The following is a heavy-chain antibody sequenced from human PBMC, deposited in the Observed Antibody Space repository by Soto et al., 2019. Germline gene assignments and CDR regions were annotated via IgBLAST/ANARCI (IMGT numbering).Heavy chain of an antibody. V-gene: IGHV1-2*02. CDR2: INPDSGAT. J-gene: IGHJ4*02. CDR1: GYSFTGYY. D-gene: IGHD2-8*02. Sequence: ASVKVSCKASGYSFTGYYIHWVRQAPGQGLEWMGWINPDSGATNYAQNFQGRVTLTSDTSISTASMDMTSLTADDTAVYYCARGDYGTGGYPFPYFDYWGQGTLVTVSS. CDR3: ARGDYGTGGYPFPYFDY.